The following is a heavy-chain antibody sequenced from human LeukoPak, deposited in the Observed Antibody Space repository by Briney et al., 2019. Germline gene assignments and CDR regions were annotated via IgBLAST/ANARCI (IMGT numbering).Heavy chain of an antibody. CDR3: ARDRVLYDYDSSGFYQGAFDF. V-gene: IGHV1-46*04. CDR1: GYTSTSYY. D-gene: IGHD3-22*01. CDR2: INPSGGST. Sequence: ASVKVPCKASGYTSTSYYIHWVGPAPRQGLEWMGIINPSGGSTSYAQKLQGRVTMTSDTSTSTVYMELSSLRSEDTAVQYCARDRVLYDYDSSGFYQGAFDFWGQGTMVTVSS. J-gene: IGHJ3*01.